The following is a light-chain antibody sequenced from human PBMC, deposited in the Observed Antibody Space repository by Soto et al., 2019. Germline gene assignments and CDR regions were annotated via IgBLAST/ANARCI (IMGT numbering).Light chain of an antibody. CDR2: GAS. Sequence: EIVLTQSPGTLSLSPGERATLSCRASQSVSSSHLAWYQQKPGQAPRLLIYGASSRATGIPDRFSGSGSGTDFTLTISRLEPEDFAVYYCQQYGSSPAVTFGPGTKVDIK. J-gene: IGKJ3*01. CDR3: QQYGSSPAVT. V-gene: IGKV3-20*01. CDR1: QSVSSSH.